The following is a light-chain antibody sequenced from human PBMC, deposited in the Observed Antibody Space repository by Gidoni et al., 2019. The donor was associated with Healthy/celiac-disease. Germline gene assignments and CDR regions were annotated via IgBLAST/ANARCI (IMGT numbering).Light chain of an antibody. J-gene: IGKJ1*01. CDR3: QQYYSTPWT. Sequence: DIVMTQSPYSLAASLGERATIKCKSSQSVLYSSNNKYYLAWYQQKPGQPPKLLIYWASTRESGVPDRFSGSGSGTDFTLTISSLQAEDVAVYCCQQYYSTPWTFSQXTKVEIK. V-gene: IGKV4-1*01. CDR2: WAS. CDR1: QSVLYSSNNKYY.